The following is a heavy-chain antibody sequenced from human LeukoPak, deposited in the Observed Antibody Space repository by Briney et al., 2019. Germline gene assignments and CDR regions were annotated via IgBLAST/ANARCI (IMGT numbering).Heavy chain of an antibody. CDR1: GGSISSGGYY. V-gene: IGHV4-31*03. J-gene: IGHJ4*02. CDR2: IYYSWST. CDR3: ARLASGSYGPLTPFDY. Sequence: PSETLSLTCTVSGGSISSGGYYWSWIRQHPGKGLEWIGYIYYSWSTYYNPSLKSRVTISVDTSKNQFSLRLSSVTAADTAVYYSARLASGSYGPLTPFDYWGQGTLVTVSS. D-gene: IGHD1-26*01.